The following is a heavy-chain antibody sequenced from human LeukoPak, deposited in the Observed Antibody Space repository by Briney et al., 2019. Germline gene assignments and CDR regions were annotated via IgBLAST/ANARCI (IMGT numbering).Heavy chain of an antibody. CDR2: INHSGST. J-gene: IGHJ4*02. D-gene: IGHD3-10*01. V-gene: IGHV4-34*01. CDR3: ARGPTGSYLIDY. Sequence: SETLSLTCAVYGGPFSGYYWSWIRQPPGKGLEWIGEINHSGSTNYNPSLKSRVTISVDTSKNQFSLKLSSVTAADTAVYYCARGPTGSYLIDYWGQGTLVTVSS. CDR1: GGPFSGYY.